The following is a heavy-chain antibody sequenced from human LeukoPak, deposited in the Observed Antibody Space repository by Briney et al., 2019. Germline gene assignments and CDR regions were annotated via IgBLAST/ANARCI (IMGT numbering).Heavy chain of an antibody. Sequence: GGSLRRSCAASGFTFSSYAMHWVRQAPGKGLEYVSAISSNGGSTYYANSVKGRFTISRDNSKNTLYLQVGSLRAEDMAVYYCASHIAASGFPFDYWGQGTLVTVSS. CDR3: ASHIAASGFPFDY. V-gene: IGHV3-64*01. CDR1: GFTFSSYA. J-gene: IGHJ4*02. CDR2: ISSNGGST. D-gene: IGHD6-13*01.